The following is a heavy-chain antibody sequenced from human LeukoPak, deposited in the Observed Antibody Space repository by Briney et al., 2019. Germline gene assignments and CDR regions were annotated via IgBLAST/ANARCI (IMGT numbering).Heavy chain of an antibody. V-gene: IGHV3-21*04. Sequence: GGSLRLSSAASGFTFSSYRMNWLRQAPGRGLEWVSYIGRTSSYIYYADSVKGRFTISRDNAKNSLYLEMNNLRAEDTALYYCARDPVGDYNFYYMDVWGKGTTVTVSS. D-gene: IGHD4/OR15-4a*01. J-gene: IGHJ6*03. CDR2: IGRTSSYI. CDR3: ARDPVGDYNFYYMDV. CDR1: GFTFSSYR.